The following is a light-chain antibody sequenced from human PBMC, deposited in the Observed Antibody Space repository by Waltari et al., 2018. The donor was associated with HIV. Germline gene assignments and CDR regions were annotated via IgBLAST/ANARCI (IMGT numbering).Light chain of an antibody. CDR2: DKN. J-gene: IGLJ1*01. CDR1: TSNIGTNY. Sequence: QSVLPQPPSVSAAPGQKVNISCSGSTSNIGTNYVSWYQHLPGTAPKLLIYDKNRRPSGTPDGFSGSKSGTSATLDITGLRTGDEAEYYCGTWDDSLSALYVFGTGTKVTIL. V-gene: IGLV1-51*01. CDR3: GTWDDSLSALYV.